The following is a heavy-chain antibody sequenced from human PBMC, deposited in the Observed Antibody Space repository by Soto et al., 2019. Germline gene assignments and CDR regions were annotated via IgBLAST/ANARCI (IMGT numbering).Heavy chain of an antibody. Sequence: SETLSLTCTVSDGSISSYYWNWIRQPPGKGLEWIGYIYYSGSTNYNPSLKSRVTISVDTSKNQFSLRLSSVTAADTAVYYCARGRSGGYYYYMDVWGKGTTVTVSS. V-gene: IGHV4-59*01. CDR2: IYYSGST. CDR3: ARGRSGGYYYYMDV. J-gene: IGHJ6*03. CDR1: DGSISSYY. D-gene: IGHD3-10*01.